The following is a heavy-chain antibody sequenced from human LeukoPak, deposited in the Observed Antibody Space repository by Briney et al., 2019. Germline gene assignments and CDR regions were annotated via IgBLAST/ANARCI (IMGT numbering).Heavy chain of an antibody. CDR2: IYYSGST. D-gene: IGHD2-15*01. V-gene: IGHV4-59*01. CDR1: GGSISSYY. Sequence: SETLSLTCTVSGGSISSYYWSWIRQPPGKGLEWIGYIYYSGSTNYNPSLKSRVTISVDTSKNQFSLKLSSVTAADTAVYYCAKDLSVLVVRAINAFDYWGQGTLVTVSS. CDR3: AKDLSVLVVRAINAFDY. J-gene: IGHJ4*02.